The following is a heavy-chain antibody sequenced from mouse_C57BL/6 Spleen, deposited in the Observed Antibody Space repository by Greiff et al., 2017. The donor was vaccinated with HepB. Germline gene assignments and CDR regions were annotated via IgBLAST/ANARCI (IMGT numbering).Heavy chain of an antibody. Sequence: QVQLQQPGAELVMPGASVKLSCKASGYTFTSYWMHWVKQRPGQGLEWIGEIDPSDSYTNYNQKFKGKSTLTVDKSSSTAYMQLSSLTSEDSAVYYCARTTWDRRFAYWGQGTLVTVSA. CDR2: IDPSDSYT. J-gene: IGHJ3*01. V-gene: IGHV1-69*01. CDR1: GYTFTSYW. CDR3: ARTTWDRRFAY. D-gene: IGHD4-1*01.